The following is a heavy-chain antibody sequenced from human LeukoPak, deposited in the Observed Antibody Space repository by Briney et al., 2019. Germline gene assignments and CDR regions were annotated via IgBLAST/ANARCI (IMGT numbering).Heavy chain of an antibody. D-gene: IGHD3-16*02. CDR2: ISSSSSYI. J-gene: IGHJ4*02. CDR3: ARKPYDYVWVSYRPFDY. CDR1: GFTFSSYS. Sequence: VGSLRLSCAASGFTFSSYSMNWVRQAPGKGLEWVSSISSSSSYIYYADSVKGRFTISRDNAKNSLYLQMNSLRAEDTAVYYCARKPYDYVWVSYRPFDYWGQGTLVTVSS. V-gene: IGHV3-21*01.